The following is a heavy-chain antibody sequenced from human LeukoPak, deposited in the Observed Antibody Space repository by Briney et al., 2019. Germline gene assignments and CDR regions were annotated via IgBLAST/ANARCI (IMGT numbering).Heavy chain of an antibody. CDR3: ARDLNDYYSYYYDY. D-gene: IGHD3-22*01. CDR2: ISSSSSYI. CDR1: GFTFSSYA. Sequence: GGSLRLSSAASGFTFSSYAMSWVRQAPGKGLEWVSSISSSSSYIYYADSVKGRFTISRDNAKNSLYLQMNSLRAEDSAVYYCARDLNDYYSYYYDYWGQGTLVTVSS. V-gene: IGHV3-21*01. J-gene: IGHJ4*02.